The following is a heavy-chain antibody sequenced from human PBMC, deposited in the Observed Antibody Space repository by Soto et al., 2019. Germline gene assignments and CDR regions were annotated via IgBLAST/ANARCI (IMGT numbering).Heavy chain of an antibody. D-gene: IGHD4-17*01. V-gene: IGHV3-7*04. CDR3: ARDSGYGDYAMDV. Sequence: EVQLVESGGGLVQPGGSLRLSCAASGFTFSSYWMSWVRQAPGKGLEWVANIKQDGSEKYYVDSVKGRFTISRDNAKNSLYLQMNSLRAEDTAVYYCARDSGYGDYAMDVWGQGTTVTVSS. CDR1: GFTFSSYW. J-gene: IGHJ6*02. CDR2: IKQDGSEK.